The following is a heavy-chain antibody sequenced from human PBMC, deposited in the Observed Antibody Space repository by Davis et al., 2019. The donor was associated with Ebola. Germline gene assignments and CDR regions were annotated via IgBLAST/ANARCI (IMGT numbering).Heavy chain of an antibody. V-gene: IGHV3-23*01. D-gene: IGHD4-17*01. CDR1: GFSFSNYA. Sequence: GESLKISCAASGFSFSNYAMNWVRQAPGKRLEWVSVISGSGGSTYYADSVKGRFTISRDKSKNVLYLQLNSLSAEDTAVYYCARRKMTTVNFFDYWGQGTLVTVSS. CDR2: ISGSGGST. CDR3: ARRKMTTVNFFDY. J-gene: IGHJ4*02.